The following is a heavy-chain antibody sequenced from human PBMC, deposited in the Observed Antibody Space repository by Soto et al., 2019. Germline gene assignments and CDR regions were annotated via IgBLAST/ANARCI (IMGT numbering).Heavy chain of an antibody. CDR1: GGSISSGDYY. CDR3: ARDSDYYDSGDY. V-gene: IGHV4-30-4*01. Sequence: SETLSLTCTVSGGSISSGDYYWSWIRQPPGKGLEWIGYIYYSGSTYYNPSLKSRVTISVDTSKNQFSLKLSSVTAADTAVYYCARDSDYYDSGDYWGQGTLVTVSS. J-gene: IGHJ4*02. CDR2: IYYSGST. D-gene: IGHD3-22*01.